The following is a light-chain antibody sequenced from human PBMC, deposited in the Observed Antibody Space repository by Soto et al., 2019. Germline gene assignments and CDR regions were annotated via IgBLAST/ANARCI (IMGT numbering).Light chain of an antibody. CDR3: QQYNDSFPYT. V-gene: IGKV1-33*01. Sequence: DTQMTQSPSSLSASVGDRVTITCQASQDISNYLNWYQQKPGKAPKLLIYDASNLETGVPSRFSGSGSGTDFTFTISSLQPEDIATYYCQQYNDSFPYTFGQGTKLEIK. CDR2: DAS. CDR1: QDISNY. J-gene: IGKJ2*01.